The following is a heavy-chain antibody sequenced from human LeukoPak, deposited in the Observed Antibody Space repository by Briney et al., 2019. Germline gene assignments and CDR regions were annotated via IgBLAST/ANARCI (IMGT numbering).Heavy chain of an antibody. Sequence: PSETLSLTCTVSGGSISSYYWSWIRQPPGKGLEWIGYIYYSGSTNYNPSLKSRVTISVDTSKNQFSPKLSSVTAADTAVYYCARLQDGDYRRLGVNWFDPWGQGTLVTVSS. CDR3: ARLQDGDYRRLGVNWFDP. D-gene: IGHD4-17*01. CDR2: IYYSGST. CDR1: GGSISSYY. V-gene: IGHV4-59*01. J-gene: IGHJ5*02.